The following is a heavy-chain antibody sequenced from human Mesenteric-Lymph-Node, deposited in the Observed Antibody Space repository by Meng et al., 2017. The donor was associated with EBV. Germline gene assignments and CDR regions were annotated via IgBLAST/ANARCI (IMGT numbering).Heavy chain of an antibody. D-gene: IGHD2-21*01. Sequence: VQLVESGGGLVQAGGYVVISCTTCGFTFSSYSRNWVRQSPGRWLEWVSTIESTTTFYVDSVKGRFTISRDNARNSLYLQMNSLRVDDTAVYYCARDSNQLRGFDYWGQGTLVTVSS. CDR1: GFTFSSYS. CDR3: ARDSNQLRGFDY. J-gene: IGHJ4*02. V-gene: IGHV3-21*01. CDR2: IESTTT.